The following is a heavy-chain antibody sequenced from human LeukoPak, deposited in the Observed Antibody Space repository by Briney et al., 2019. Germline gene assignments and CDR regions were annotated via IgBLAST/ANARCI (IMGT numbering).Heavy chain of an antibody. V-gene: IGHV4-4*02. J-gene: IGHJ4*02. Sequence: KPSETLSLTCAVSGGSISSSNRWSWVRQPPGKGLEWIGEIYHSGSTNYNPSLKSRVTISVDKSKNQFSLKLSSVTAADTAVYYCAREVDTAMVRYFDYWGQGTLVTVSS. D-gene: IGHD5-18*01. CDR1: GGSISSSNR. CDR3: AREVDTAMVRYFDY. CDR2: IYHSGST.